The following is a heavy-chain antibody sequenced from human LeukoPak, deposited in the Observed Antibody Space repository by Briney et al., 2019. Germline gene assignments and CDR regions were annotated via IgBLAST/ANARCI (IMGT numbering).Heavy chain of an antibody. CDR1: GFSFSNYH. J-gene: IGHJ4*02. V-gene: IGHV3-33*01. D-gene: IGHD3-3*01. Sequence: GGSLRLSCAASGFSFSNYHMHWVRQAPGKGLEWVAVIWYDGSNKYYADSVKGRFTISRDNSKNTLDLQMNSLRAEDTAVYYCARDRSYDFWSGYSTPDYWGQGTLVTVSS. CDR3: ARDRSYDFWSGYSTPDY. CDR2: IWYDGSNK.